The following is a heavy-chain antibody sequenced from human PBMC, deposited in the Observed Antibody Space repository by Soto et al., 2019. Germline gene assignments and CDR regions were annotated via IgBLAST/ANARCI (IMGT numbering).Heavy chain of an antibody. CDR2: IYHSGST. J-gene: IGHJ4*02. V-gene: IGHV4-30-2*01. D-gene: IGHD5-18*01. CDR1: GGSISSGGYS. CDR3: ARGYSYGYLDY. Sequence: SESLSLTCAVSGGSISSGGYSWSWIRQPPGKGLEWIGYIYHSGSTYYNPSLKSRVTISVDRSKNQFSLKLSSVTAADTAVYYCARGYSYGYLDYWGQGTLVTVSS.